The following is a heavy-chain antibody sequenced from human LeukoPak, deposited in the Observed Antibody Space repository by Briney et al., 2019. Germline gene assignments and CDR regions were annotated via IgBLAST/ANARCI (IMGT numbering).Heavy chain of an antibody. CDR2: IRYDGSNK. V-gene: IGHV3-30*02. Sequence: GGSLRFSCAASGFTFSSYGMHWVRQAPGKGLEWVAFIRYDGSNKYYADSVKGRFTISRDNSKNTLYLQMNSLRAEDTAVYYCAVVNYDFWSGYETGFDYWGQGTLVTVSS. CDR3: AVVNYDFWSGYETGFDY. CDR1: GFTFSSYG. J-gene: IGHJ4*02. D-gene: IGHD3-3*01.